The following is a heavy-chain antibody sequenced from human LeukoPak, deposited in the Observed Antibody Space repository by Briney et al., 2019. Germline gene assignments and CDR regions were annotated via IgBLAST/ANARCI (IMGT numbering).Heavy chain of an antibody. Sequence: ASVKVSCKASGYTFTSYYMHWVRQAPGQGLEWMGIINPSCGSTSYAQKFQGRVTMTRDTSTSAVYMELSSLRSEDTAVYYCARDMRFGEGTFYYYYGMDVWGQGTTVTVS. V-gene: IGHV1-46*01. CDR3: ARDMRFGEGTFYYYYGMDV. D-gene: IGHD3-10*01. J-gene: IGHJ6*02. CDR2: INPSCGST. CDR1: GYTFTSYY.